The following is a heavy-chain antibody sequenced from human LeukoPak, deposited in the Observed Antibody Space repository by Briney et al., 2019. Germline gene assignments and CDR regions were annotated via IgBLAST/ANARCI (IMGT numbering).Heavy chain of an antibody. CDR3: ARIDYGDYGYWYFDL. J-gene: IGHJ2*01. D-gene: IGHD4-17*01. CDR1: GDSFTSNW. CDR2: IYPGDSDT. V-gene: IGHV5-51*01. Sequence: GESLKISCKGSGDSFTSNWIGWVRQMSGKGLEWMGIIYPGDSDTRYSPSFQGQVTISADKSISTAYLQWSSLKASDTAMYYCARIDYGDYGYWYFDLWGRGTLVTVSS.